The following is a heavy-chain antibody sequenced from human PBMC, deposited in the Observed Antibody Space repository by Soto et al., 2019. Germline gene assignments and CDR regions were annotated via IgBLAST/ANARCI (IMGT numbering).Heavy chain of an antibody. CDR1: GDSINNYY. CDR3: AKYRRTEAEGFTLDY. D-gene: IGHD6-13*01. J-gene: IGHJ4*02. V-gene: IGHV4-59*01. Sequence: SETLSLTCTVSGDSINNYYWSWIRQPPGKRLEWIGYIYYTGSTTYNPSLESRVTMSIDTSKNQFSLKLNSVNAADTAVYYCAKYRRTEAEGFTLDYWGRGTLVTVSS. CDR2: IYYTGST.